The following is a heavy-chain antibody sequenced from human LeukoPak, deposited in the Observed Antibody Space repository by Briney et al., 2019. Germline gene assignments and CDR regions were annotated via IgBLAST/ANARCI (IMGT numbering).Heavy chain of an antibody. J-gene: IGHJ4*02. Sequence: GGSLRLSCAASGFTFSSYEMNWVRQAPGKGGEGVSYISSSGSNIHYADCVKGRFTISRDNAKKSLYLQMNSLRAEDTAIYYCASNYYDSGSYLYYFENWGQGTLVTVSS. CDR3: ASNYYDSGSYLYYFEN. V-gene: IGHV3-48*03. D-gene: IGHD3-10*01. CDR1: GFTFSSYE. CDR2: ISSSGSNI.